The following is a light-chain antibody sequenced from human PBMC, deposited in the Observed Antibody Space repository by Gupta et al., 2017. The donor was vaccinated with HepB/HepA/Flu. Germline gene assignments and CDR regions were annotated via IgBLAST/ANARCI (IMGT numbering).Light chain of an antibody. Sequence: EIVLTQSPATLSLVPRERATLSCRASQSVSSYLAWYQQKPGQAHRLLIYDASIRATGIPARFSGSGSGTDFTLTLSSLEPEDFAVYYCQERSIWPPSITFGQGTRLEIK. CDR1: QSVSSY. V-gene: IGKV3-11*01. J-gene: IGKJ5*01. CDR2: DAS. CDR3: QERSIWPPSIT.